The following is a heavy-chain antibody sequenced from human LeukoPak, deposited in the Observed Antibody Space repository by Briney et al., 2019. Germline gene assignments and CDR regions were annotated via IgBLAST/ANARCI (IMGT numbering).Heavy chain of an antibody. D-gene: IGHD1-26*01. CDR3: AKDQIVGAPAPSFDF. CDR2: IQFDGSNK. Sequence: GGSLRLSCAASGFTFSSYGMHWVRQAPGKGLGWVAFIQFDGSNKYYPDSVKGRFTISRDNSKNTLYLQMNSLRAEDTAIYYCAKDQIVGAPAPSFDFWGQGTLVTVSS. CDR1: GFTFSSYG. V-gene: IGHV3-30*02. J-gene: IGHJ4*02.